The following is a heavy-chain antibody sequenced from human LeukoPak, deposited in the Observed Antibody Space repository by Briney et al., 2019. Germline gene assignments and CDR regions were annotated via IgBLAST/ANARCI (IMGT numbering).Heavy chain of an antibody. V-gene: IGHV3-48*01. CDR1: GFTFDDYA. Sequence: PGGSLRLSCAASGFTFDDYAMHWVRQAPGKGLEWVSYISSSSSTIYYADSVKGRFTISRDNAKNSLYLQMNSLRAEDTAVYYCARGQYSSSWNAFYYYYMDVWGKGTTVTVSS. CDR3: ARGQYSSSWNAFYYYYMDV. J-gene: IGHJ6*03. D-gene: IGHD6-13*01. CDR2: ISSSSSTI.